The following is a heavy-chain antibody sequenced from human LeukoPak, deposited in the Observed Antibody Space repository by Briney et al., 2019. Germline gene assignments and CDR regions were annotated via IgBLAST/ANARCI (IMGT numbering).Heavy chain of an antibody. D-gene: IGHD2-21*02. J-gene: IGHJ4*02. Sequence: PGGSLRLSCAASGFIFRNYAMSWVRQAPGKGLEWVSAITGSGDTTYYADSVKGRFTISRDNSKNTLYLQMNSLRAEDTAVYYCAKDWWGGDCGGDCYSSFDYWGQGTLVTVSS. V-gene: IGHV3-23*01. CDR3: AKDWWGGDCGGDCYSSFDY. CDR2: ITGSGDTT. CDR1: GFIFRNYA.